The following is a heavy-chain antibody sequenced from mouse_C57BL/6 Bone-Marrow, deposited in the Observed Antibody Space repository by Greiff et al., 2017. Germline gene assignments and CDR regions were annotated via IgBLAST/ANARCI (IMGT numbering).Heavy chain of an antibody. V-gene: IGHV1-81*01. Sequence: VQLQESGAELARPGASVKLSCKASGYTFTSYGISWVKQRTGQGLEWIGEIYPRSGNTYYNEKFKGKATLTADKSSSTAYMELRSLTSEDSAVYFCARGYDYDGWAYWGQGTLVTVSA. D-gene: IGHD2-4*01. CDR2: IYPRSGNT. CDR3: ARGYDYDGWAY. J-gene: IGHJ3*01. CDR1: GYTFTSYG.